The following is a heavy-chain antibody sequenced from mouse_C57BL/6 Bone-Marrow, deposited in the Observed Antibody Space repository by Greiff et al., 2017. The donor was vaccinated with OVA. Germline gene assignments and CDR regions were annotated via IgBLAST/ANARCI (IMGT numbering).Heavy chain of an antibody. J-gene: IGHJ2*01. CDR1: GFNITDYY. V-gene: IGHV14-2*01. CDR2: IEPEDGAT. CDR3: ARRVYYGNGFDY. Sequence: EVQLQQSGAELVKPGASVQLSCTASGFNITDYYMHWVKQRTEQGLEWIGWIEPEDGATKYAPKFPGQATITADPSSNTAYLQLSSLTSEDTAVYYCARRVYYGNGFDYWGQGTALTVSS. D-gene: IGHD1-1*01.